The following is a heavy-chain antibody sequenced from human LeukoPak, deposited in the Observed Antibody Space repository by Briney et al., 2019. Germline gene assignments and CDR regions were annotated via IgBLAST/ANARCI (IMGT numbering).Heavy chain of an antibody. Sequence: GGSLRLSCAASGFTFSSYGMHWVRQAPGKGLEWVAFIRYDGSIKYYADSVKGRFTISRDNSKNTLYLQINSLRAEDTAVYYCAKDRDQRGWFDPWGQGTLVTVSS. CDR2: IRYDGSIK. CDR3: AKDRDQRGWFDP. D-gene: IGHD3-10*01. J-gene: IGHJ5*02. CDR1: GFTFSSYG. V-gene: IGHV3-30*02.